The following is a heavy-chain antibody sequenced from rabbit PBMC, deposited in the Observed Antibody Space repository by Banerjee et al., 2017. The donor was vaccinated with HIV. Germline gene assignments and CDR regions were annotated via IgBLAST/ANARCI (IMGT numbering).Heavy chain of an antibody. V-gene: IGHV1S45*01. CDR1: GLDFSSSYW. J-gene: IGHJ3*01. CDR3: AKSGVANYYYVSTRLDL. D-gene: IGHD1-1*01. Sequence: QEQLVESGGGLVQPEGSLTLTCTASGLDFSSSYWICWVRQAPGKGLEWIGCIETGSGSTDYASWAKGRFTISKTSSTTVTLQLNSLTAADTATYFCAKSGVANYYYVSTRLDLWGQGTLVTVS. CDR2: IETGSGST.